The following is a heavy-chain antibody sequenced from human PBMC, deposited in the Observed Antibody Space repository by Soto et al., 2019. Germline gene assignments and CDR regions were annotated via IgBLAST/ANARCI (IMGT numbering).Heavy chain of an antibody. CDR3: ARGQQFSDWCDP. V-gene: IGHV4-4*07. CDR2: IYSKESP. J-gene: IGHJ5*02. D-gene: IGHD2-2*01. CDR1: GAAINSYY. Sequence: SETVSLTCTVCGAAINSYYWTWIRQPAGKGLGWIGRIYSKESPKYTPALQSRVATSLDTPNNQFSLRRTAVTAGVTAVYYCARGQQFSDWCDPWCQVTLVTVS.